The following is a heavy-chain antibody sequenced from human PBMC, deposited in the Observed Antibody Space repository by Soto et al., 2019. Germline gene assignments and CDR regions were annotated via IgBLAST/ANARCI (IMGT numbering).Heavy chain of an antibody. J-gene: IGHJ4*02. CDR3: AKDRVESGLGEIDY. CDR2: ISYDGSKK. D-gene: IGHD3-16*01. CDR1: GFSFSNNG. Sequence: QVQLVESGGGVVQPGRSLRLSCAASGFSFSNNGMHWVRQAPGKGLEWGAIISYDGSKKYYADSVKGRFTISRDNSKNTLYLQRNSLRVEDTAVFYCAKDRVESGLGEIDYWGQGTLVTVSS. V-gene: IGHV3-30*18.